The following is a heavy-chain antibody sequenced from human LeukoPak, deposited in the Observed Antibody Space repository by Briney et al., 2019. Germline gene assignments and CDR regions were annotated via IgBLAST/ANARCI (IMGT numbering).Heavy chain of an antibody. CDR3: ANMYCSSTSCSDY. D-gene: IGHD2-2*01. J-gene: IGHJ4*02. CDR2: ISGSGGST. Sequence: GGSLRLSCAASGFTFSSYAMSWVRQAPGKGLEWVSAISGSGGSTYYADSVKGRFTISRDNSKNTLYLQMNSLRAEDTAVYYCANMYCSSTSCSDYWGQGTLVTVSS. CDR1: GFTFSSYA. V-gene: IGHV3-23*01.